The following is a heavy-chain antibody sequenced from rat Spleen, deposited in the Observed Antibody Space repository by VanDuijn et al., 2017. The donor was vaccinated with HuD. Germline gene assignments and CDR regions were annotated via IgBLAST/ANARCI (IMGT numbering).Heavy chain of an antibody. Sequence: EVQLVESDGGLVQPGRSLKLSCAASGFTFSDYYMAWVRQAPTKGLEWVATISYDGSSTYYRDSVKGRFTISRDNAKSTLYLQMDSLRSEDTATYYCARPEGIVSSGVMDAWGQGASVTVSS. CDR3: ARPEGIVSSGVMDA. CDR2: ISYDGSST. J-gene: IGHJ4*01. CDR1: GFTFSDYY. D-gene: IGHD1-11*01. V-gene: IGHV5-29*01.